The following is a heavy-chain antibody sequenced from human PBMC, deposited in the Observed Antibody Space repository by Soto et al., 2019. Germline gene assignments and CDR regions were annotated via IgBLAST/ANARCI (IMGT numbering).Heavy chain of an antibody. J-gene: IGHJ4*02. CDR3: ARGHGRLEPVY. V-gene: IGHV3-74*03. CDR1: GFTFSSYL. D-gene: IGHD1-1*01. Sequence: GGSPRISCAASGFTFSSYLVNWFRQAPGKGLVFVSGINSGGSVYADSVKGRFTISRDTAKNTLYLDMNSLRVEDTAVYYCARGHGRLEPVYWGQGALVTVSS. CDR2: INSGGSV.